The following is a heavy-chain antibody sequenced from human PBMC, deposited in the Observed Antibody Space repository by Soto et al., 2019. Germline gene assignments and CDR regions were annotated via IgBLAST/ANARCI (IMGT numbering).Heavy chain of an antibody. V-gene: IGHV1-3*01. CDR1: GYTLRNYA. CDR2: IDPGSGRA. CDR3: ARDLNGGNRYEY. J-gene: IGHJ4*02. Sequence: QVQLVQSGAEVKKPGASVRVSCKPSGYTLRNYATHWVRQAAGQSLEWLAWIDPGSGRATYSQKVQGRLIVTRDNSTTTFYMDLTSLTSEDTALYYCARDLNGGNRYEYWGQGALVIVTS. D-gene: IGHD2-8*01.